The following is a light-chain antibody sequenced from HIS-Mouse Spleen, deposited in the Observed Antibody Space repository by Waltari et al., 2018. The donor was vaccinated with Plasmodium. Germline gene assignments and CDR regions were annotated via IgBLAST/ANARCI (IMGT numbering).Light chain of an antibody. CDR3: QLGDSSGTYVV. Sequence: SYELTQPPSVPVSPGQTARITCSGDALPKQYDSWYQQEPGQAPVLVIYKDSERPEGIPELFSGSSSGKTVALTISGVEAEDEADYYCQLGDSSGTYVVFGGGTKLTVL. CDR1: ALPKQY. CDR2: KDS. V-gene: IGLV3-25*03. J-gene: IGLJ2*01.